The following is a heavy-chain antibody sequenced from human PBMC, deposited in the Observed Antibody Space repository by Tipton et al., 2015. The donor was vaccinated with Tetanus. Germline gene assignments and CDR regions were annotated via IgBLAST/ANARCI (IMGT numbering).Heavy chain of an antibody. CDR2: IYYTGST. V-gene: IGHV4-39*01. CDR1: GASSTSGDYY. Sequence: TLSLTCTVSGASSTSGDYYWAWIRQPPGKEPEWIGSIYYTGSTYYNPSLKSRVTISEDTSKNQFSLKLSSVIAADTAMYYCARGSRYYFDYWGPGTLVTVSS. J-gene: IGHJ4*02. CDR3: ARGSRYYFDY.